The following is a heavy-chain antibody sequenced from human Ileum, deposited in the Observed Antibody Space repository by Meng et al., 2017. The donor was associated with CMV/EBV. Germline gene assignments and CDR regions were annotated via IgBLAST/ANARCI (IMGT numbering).Heavy chain of an antibody. CDR2: IYHSGST. CDR1: GGSICSINW. J-gene: IGHJ6*02. Sequence: SDTLSLTCAVSGGSICSINWWSWVRQHPGKGLEWIGEIYHSGSTNYNPSLKSRVTISVDKSKNQFSLKLSAVTDADTAVYYCERFRRYFSSTSCDYYYYYGMDVWGQGTTVTVSS. D-gene: IGHD2-2*01. CDR3: ERFRRYFSSTSCDYYYYYGMDV. V-gene: IGHV4-4*02.